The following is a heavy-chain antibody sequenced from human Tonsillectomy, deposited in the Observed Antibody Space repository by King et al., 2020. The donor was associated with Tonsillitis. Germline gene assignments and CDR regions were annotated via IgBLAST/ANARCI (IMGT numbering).Heavy chain of an antibody. D-gene: IGHD4-17*01. CDR2: IYYSGST. CDR1: GGSISSYY. Sequence: QLQESGPGLVKPSETLSLTCTVSGGSISSYYWSWIRQPPGKGLEWIGYIYYSGSTNYNPSLKSRVTISVDTSKNQFSLKLSSVTAADTAVYYCARRGDYGDYEVPLVWYFDLWGRGTLVTVSS. J-gene: IGHJ2*01. CDR3: ARRGDYGDYEVPLVWYFDL. V-gene: IGHV4-59*08.